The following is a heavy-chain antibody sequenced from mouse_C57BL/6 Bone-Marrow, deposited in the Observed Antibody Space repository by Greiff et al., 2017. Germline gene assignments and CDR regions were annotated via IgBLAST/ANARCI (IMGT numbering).Heavy chain of an antibody. J-gene: IGHJ1*03. CDR3: AGYSNWYFDV. CDR2: IYPGGGYT. D-gene: IGHD2-5*01. CDR1: GYTFTNYW. V-gene: IGHV1-63*01. Sequence: VKLVESGAELVRPGTSVKMSCKASGYTFTNYWIGWAKQRPGHGLEWIGDIYPGGGYTNYNEKFKGKATLTADKSSSTAYMQFSSLTSEDSAIYCCAGYSNWYFDVWGTGTTVTVSS.